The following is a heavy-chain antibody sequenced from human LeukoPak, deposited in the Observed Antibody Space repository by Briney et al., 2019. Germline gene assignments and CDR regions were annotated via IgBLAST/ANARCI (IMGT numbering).Heavy chain of an antibody. CDR3: ARGEYEDWFDP. D-gene: IGHD3-10*01. J-gene: IGHJ5*02. V-gene: IGHV4-31*03. CDR2: IYYSGST. Sequence: SETLSLTCTVSGGPISSGGYYWSWIRQHPGKGLEWIGYIYYSGSTYYNPSLKSRVTISVDTSKNQFSLKLSSVTAADTAVYYCARGEYEDWFDPWGQGTLVTVSS. CDR1: GGPISSGGYY.